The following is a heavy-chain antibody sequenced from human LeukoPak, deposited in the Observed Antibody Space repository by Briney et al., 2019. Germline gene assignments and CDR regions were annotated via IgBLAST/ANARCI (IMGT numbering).Heavy chain of an antibody. CDR1: EFTFVRYA. CDR3: VRDPSYGSSWYYYMDV. J-gene: IGHJ6*03. CDR2: ISSSSFKI. D-gene: IGHD6-13*01. V-gene: IGHV3-48*04. Sequence: PGGSLRLSCAASEFTFVRYAMNWVRHAPGKGLEWVSYISSSSFKIGYADSVKGRFTISRDNSKNSLYLQMDSLRVEDTVVYYGVRDPSYGSSWYYYMDVWGKGTTVTVSS.